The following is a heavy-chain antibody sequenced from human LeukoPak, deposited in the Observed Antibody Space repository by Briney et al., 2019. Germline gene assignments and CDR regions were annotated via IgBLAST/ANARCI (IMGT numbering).Heavy chain of an antibody. CDR1: GYTFTSYG. CDR3: ATKSSITGITDAFDI. CDR2: MNPNSGNT. Sequence: ASVKVSCKASGYTFTSYGISWVRQATGQGLEWMGWMNPNSGNTGYAQKFQGRVTMTRNTSISTAYMELSSLRSEDTAVYYCATKSSITGITDAFDIWGQGTMVTVSS. J-gene: IGHJ3*02. V-gene: IGHV1-8*02. D-gene: IGHD1-20*01.